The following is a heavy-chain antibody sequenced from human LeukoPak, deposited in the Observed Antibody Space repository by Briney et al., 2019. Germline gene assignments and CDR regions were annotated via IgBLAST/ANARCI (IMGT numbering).Heavy chain of an antibody. J-gene: IGHJ4*02. CDR1: GFTFSSYA. D-gene: IGHD5-12*01. Sequence: GGSLRLSCAASGFTFSSYAMHWVRQTPDKGQEWVAVISYDGSNAYYADSVKGRFAISRDNSKNTLYLQMNSLRAEDTAVYYCARDVVATIRYYFDYWGQGALVTVSS. CDR3: ARDVVATIRYYFDY. V-gene: IGHV3-30*09. CDR2: ISYDGSNA.